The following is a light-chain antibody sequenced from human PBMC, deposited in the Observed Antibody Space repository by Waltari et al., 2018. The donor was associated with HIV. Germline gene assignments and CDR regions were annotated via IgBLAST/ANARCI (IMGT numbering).Light chain of an antibody. V-gene: IGLV2-23*01. CDR2: EGI. Sequence: QSALTQPASVSGSPGQSITISCTGSSSDGGGYNLVAWYQQHPGKAPKLIIYEGINRPSGVSNRFSGSKSGNTASLTISGLQAEDEADYYCCSYAGSSNWVFGGGTKLTVL. CDR1: SSDGGGYNL. CDR3: CSYAGSSNWV. J-gene: IGLJ3*02.